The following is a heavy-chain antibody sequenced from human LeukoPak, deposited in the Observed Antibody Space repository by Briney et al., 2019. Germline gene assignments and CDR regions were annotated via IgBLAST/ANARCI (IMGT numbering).Heavy chain of an antibody. CDR3: ARVRFRTGYFYYFDY. J-gene: IGHJ4*02. V-gene: IGHV4-39*07. Sequence: SETLSLTCTVSGGSISSSSYYWGWIRQPPGKGLEWIGSIYYSGSTYYNPSLKSRVTISVDTSKNQFSLKLSSVTAADTAVYYCARVRFRTGYFYYFDYWGQRTLVTVSS. CDR2: IYYSGST. D-gene: IGHD3/OR15-3a*01. CDR1: GGSISSSSYY.